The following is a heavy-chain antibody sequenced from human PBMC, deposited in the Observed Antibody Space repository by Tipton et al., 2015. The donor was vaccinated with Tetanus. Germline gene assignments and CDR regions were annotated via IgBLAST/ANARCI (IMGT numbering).Heavy chain of an antibody. D-gene: IGHD4-17*01. CDR1: GYTFTNYH. CDR2: INPSGGTT. CDR3: CRGNPATTVTAIDY. J-gene: IGHJ4*02. Sequence: QLVQSGTEGKKPGASVKVSCKASGYTFTNYHTHWVRQAPGQGLEWMGIINPSGGTTSYAQKFQGRIPMTRDTSTSTVYMELSSLRSEDTAVYYCCRGNPATTVTAIDYWGQGTLVTVSS. V-gene: IGHV1-46*03.